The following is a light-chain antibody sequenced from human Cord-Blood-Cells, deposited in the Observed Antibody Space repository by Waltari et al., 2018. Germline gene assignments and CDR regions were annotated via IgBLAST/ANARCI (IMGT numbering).Light chain of an antibody. V-gene: IGKV3-15*01. CDR2: GAS. Sequence: IVMKQSPATLSVSPGERATLSCRASQSVSSNLAWYQQKPGQAPRLLIYGASTRATGVPARFRGSGSGTECTRTIRSLQSEDFAVYYCQQYNNWPRRYTFGQGTKLEIK. CDR3: QQYNNWPRRYT. J-gene: IGKJ2*01. CDR1: QSVSSN.